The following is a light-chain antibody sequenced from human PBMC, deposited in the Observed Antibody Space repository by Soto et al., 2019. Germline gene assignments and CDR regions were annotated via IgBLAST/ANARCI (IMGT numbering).Light chain of an antibody. V-gene: IGKV1-9*01. CDR2: AAS. J-gene: IGKJ5*01. CDR3: QQLFDSPIT. CDR1: QSISTY. Sequence: DIHMTQSPSSLAASVVYMVTIACRASQSISTYLNWYQVKPGKAPKLLIYAASTLESGVPSRFSATVSGTEFSLTITSLQPEDFATYYCQQLFDSPITFGQGTRLEIK.